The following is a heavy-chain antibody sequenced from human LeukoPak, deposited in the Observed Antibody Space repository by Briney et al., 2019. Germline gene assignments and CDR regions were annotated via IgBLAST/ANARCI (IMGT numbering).Heavy chain of an antibody. CDR1: RYTFTSYY. D-gene: IGHD3-22*01. CDR3: ARDRTYYYDSSGLDY. J-gene: IGHJ4*02. CDR2: INPSGGST. V-gene: IGHV1-46*01. Sequence: ASVKVSCKASRYTFTSYYMHWVRQAPGQGLEWMGIINPSGGSTSYAQKFQGRVTMTRDTSTSTVYMELSSLRSEDKAVYYCARDRTYYYDSSGLDYWGQGTLVTVSS.